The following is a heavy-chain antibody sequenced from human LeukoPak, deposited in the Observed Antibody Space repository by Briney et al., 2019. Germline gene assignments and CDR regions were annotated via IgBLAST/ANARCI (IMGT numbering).Heavy chain of an antibody. CDR1: GYTFTSYY. D-gene: IGHD2-21*02. J-gene: IGHJ4*02. Sequence: GASVKVSCKASGYTFTSYYMHWVRQAPGQGLEWMGIINPSGGSTSYAQKFQGRVTMTRDTSTSTVYMELSSLRSEDTAVYYCARVPLLNCGGDCYDGDYWGQETLVTVSS. V-gene: IGHV1-46*01. CDR2: INPSGGST. CDR3: ARVPLLNCGGDCYDGDY.